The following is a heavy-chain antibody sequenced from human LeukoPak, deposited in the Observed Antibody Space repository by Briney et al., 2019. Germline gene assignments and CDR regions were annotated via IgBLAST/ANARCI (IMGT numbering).Heavy chain of an antibody. J-gene: IGHJ6*03. V-gene: IGHV1-46*01. CDR3: ARDLRIQPVRYYMDV. Sequence: ASVKVSCKTSGYTFTSYYMLWVRQAPGQGLEWMGIINPSGGSTSYAQKFQGRVTMTRDTSTSTVYMELSSLRSEDTAVYYCARDLRIQPVRYYMDVWGKGTTVTVSS. CDR1: GYTFTSYY. D-gene: IGHD5-18*01. CDR2: INPSGGST.